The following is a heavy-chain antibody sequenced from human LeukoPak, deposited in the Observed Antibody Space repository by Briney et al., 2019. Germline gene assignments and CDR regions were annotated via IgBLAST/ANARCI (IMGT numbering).Heavy chain of an antibody. D-gene: IGHD4-17*01. J-gene: IGHJ4*02. CDR3: ATDIPGDEGVGVGY. V-gene: IGHV1-24*01. CDR2: FDPEDDET. Sequence: GASVKVSCKVSGNTLTEVSIHWVRQTPGTGLEWMEGFDPEDDETLYAQKFQGRVTMTEDKSTDTAYMELTSLRSDDTAVYYCATDIPGDEGVGVGYWGQGTLVTVSS. CDR1: GNTLTEVS.